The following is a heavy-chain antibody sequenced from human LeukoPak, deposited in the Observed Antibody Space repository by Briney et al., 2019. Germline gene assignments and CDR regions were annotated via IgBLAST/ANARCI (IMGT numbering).Heavy chain of an antibody. D-gene: IGHD3-10*01. CDR1: GGSYSGYY. J-gene: IGHJ5*02. V-gene: IGHV4-34*01. CDR3: ARRRYGSGSYSWFDP. CDR2: INHSGST. Sequence: SETLSLTCAVYGGSYSGYYWSWIRQPPGKGLEWIGEINHSGSTNYNPSLKSRVTISIDTSKNQFSLKLSSVTAADTAVYYCARRRYGSGSYSWFDPWGQGTLVTVSS.